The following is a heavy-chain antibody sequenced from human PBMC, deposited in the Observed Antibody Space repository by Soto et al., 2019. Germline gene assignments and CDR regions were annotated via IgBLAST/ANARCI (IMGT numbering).Heavy chain of an antibody. D-gene: IGHD2-2*02. CDR1: GGTFSSYT. J-gene: IGHJ4*02. Sequence: QVQLVQSGAEVKKPGSSVKVSCKASGGTFSSYTISWVRQAPGQGLEWMGRIIPILGIANYAQKFQGRVTNTAHKSTITAYMELSSLRSEVTAVYYCAMEYCSSTSCYRDYWGQGTLVNVSS. CDR3: AMEYCSSTSCYRDY. CDR2: IIPILGIA. V-gene: IGHV1-69*02.